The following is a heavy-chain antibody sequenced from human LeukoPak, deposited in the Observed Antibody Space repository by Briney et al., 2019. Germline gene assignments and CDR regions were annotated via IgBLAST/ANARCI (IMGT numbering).Heavy chain of an antibody. V-gene: IGHV3-7*01. CDR1: GFTFSSYW. CDR3: AREVMVRGVPDAFDI. Sequence: GGSLRLSCAASGFTFSSYWMDWVRQAPGKGLEWVANIKQDGIEKYFVDSVKGRFAISRDNAKNLLYLQMNSLRAEDTAVYYCAREVMVRGVPDAFDIWGQGTMVTVSS. J-gene: IGHJ3*02. D-gene: IGHD3-10*01. CDR2: IKQDGIEK.